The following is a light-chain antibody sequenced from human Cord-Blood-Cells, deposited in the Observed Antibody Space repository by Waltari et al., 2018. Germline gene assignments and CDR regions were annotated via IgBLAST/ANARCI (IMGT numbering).Light chain of an antibody. J-gene: IGKJ5*01. CDR2: AAS. CDR1: QSISSY. Sequence: DIQMTQSPYSLSASVGDRVTITCRASQSISSYLNWYQQKPGKAPKLLIYAASSLQSGVPSRFSGSGSGTDFTLTISSLKPEDFATYYCQQSYSTPITFGQGTRLEIK. V-gene: IGKV1-39*01. CDR3: QQSYSTPIT.